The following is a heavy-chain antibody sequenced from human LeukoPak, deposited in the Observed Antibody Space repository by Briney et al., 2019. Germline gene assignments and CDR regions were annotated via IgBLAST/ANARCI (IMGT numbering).Heavy chain of an antibody. CDR1: GGSFSGYY. D-gene: IGHD3-10*01. V-gene: IGHV4-34*01. Sequence: PSETLSLTCAVYGGSFSGYYWSWIRQPAWKRLEWIGEINHSGSTNYNPSLKSRVTISVDTSKNQFSLKLSSVTAADTAVYYCARWEDYYGSGSYPVYFDYWGQGTLVTVSS. CDR2: INHSGST. J-gene: IGHJ4*02. CDR3: ARWEDYYGSGSYPVYFDY.